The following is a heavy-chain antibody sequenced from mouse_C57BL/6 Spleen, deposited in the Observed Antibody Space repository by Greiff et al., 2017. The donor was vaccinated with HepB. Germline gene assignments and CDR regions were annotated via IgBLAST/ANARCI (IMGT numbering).Heavy chain of an antibody. V-gene: IGHV5-4*03. CDR1: GFTFSSYA. J-gene: IGHJ1*03. CDR2: ISDGGSYT. D-gene: IGHD4-1*02. CDR3: ARGGSTGTWYFDV. Sequence: EVKLVESGGGLVKPGGSLKLSCAASGFTFSSYAMSWVRQTPEKRLEWVATISDGGSYTYYPDNVKGRFTISRDNAKNNLYLQMSHLKSEDTAMYYCARGGSTGTWYFDVWGTGTTVTVSS.